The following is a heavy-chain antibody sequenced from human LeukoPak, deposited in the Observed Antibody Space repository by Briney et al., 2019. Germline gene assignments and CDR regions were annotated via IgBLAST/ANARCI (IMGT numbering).Heavy chain of an antibody. D-gene: IGHD2-15*01. CDR1: GFVFSNFG. J-gene: IGHJ4*02. CDR2: TSAGGEDK. V-gene: IGHV3-23*01. CDR3: AKDVGFCSGDSCSFFDY. Sequence: GGSLRLSCAASGFVFSNFGMTWVRQAPGKGLEWVSTTSAGGEDKHYADSVKGRFTISRDNSKNTLYLQMNTLRAEDTVLYYCAKDVGFCSGDSCSFFDYWGQGDLVTVSS.